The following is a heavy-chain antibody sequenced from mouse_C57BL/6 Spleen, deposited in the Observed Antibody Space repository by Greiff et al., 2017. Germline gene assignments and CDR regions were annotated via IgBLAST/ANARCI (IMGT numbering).Heavy chain of an antibody. CDR3: ARSYDGYPFAY. CDR1: GYSFTGYY. J-gene: IGHJ3*01. D-gene: IGHD2-3*01. V-gene: IGHV1-42*01. CDR2: INPSTGGT. Sequence: VQLKESGPELVKPGASVKISCKASGYSFTGYYMNWVKQSPEKSLEWIGEINPSTGGTTYNQKFKAKATLTVDKSSSTAYMQLKSLTSEDSAVYYCARSYDGYPFAYWGQGTLVTVSA.